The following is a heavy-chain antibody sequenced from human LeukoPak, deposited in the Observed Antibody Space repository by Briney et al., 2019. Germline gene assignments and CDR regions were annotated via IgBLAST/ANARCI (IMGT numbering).Heavy chain of an antibody. J-gene: IGHJ6*02. Sequence: GESLKISCQGSGFSFTNYWIGWVRQMPGKGLEWVGIIYPGDSDTLYSPSFQGQVTISADKSISTAYLQWNSLKASDTAMYYCARYPYYGSGSFDYYYYGMDVWGQGTTVTVSS. CDR1: GFSFTNYW. CDR3: ARYPYYGSGSFDYYYYGMDV. CDR2: IYPGDSDT. D-gene: IGHD3-10*01. V-gene: IGHV5-51*01.